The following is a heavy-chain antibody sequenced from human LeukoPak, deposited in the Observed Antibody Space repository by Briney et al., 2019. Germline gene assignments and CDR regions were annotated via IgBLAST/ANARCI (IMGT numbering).Heavy chain of an antibody. Sequence: PSETLSLTCAVSGGSFIGSHWNWIRQPPGKGLEWIGEINHSGNTNYNPSLKSRVTISVDTSKNQFSLKLRSVTAADTAVYYCAPRGDIEHSYGYGKWFDPWGQGTRVTVSS. D-gene: IGHD5-18*01. J-gene: IGHJ5*02. V-gene: IGHV4-34*01. CDR1: GGSFIGSH. CDR2: INHSGNT. CDR3: APRGDIEHSYGYGKWFDP.